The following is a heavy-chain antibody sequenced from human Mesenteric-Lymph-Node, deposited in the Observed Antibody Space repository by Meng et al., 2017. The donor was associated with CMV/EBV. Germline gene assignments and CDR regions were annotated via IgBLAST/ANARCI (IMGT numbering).Heavy chain of an antibody. CDR3: ARSLNYGMDV. J-gene: IGHJ6*02. CDR2: INPNSGGT. Sequence: ASVNVSCKASGYTFTGYYLHWMRQAPGQGLEWMGSINPNSGGTNYAQNFQGRVTLTRDTSINTADMELTRLRSDDTALYYCARSLNYGMDVWGQGTTVTVSS. V-gene: IGHV1-2*02. D-gene: IGHD5/OR15-5a*01. CDR1: GYTFTGYY.